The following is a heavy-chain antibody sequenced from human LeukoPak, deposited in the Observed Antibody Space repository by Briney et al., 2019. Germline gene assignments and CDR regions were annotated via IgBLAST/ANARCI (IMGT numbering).Heavy chain of an antibody. CDR3: ARGSRFGELYYMDV. J-gene: IGHJ6*03. V-gene: IGHV1-8*01. CDR2: MNPNSGNT. Sequence: ASVKVSCKASGYTFTSYDINWVRQATGQGLEWMGWMNPNSGNTGYAQKFQGRVTMTRNTSISTAYMELSSLRSEDTAVYYCARGSRFGELYYMDVWGKGTTVTISS. D-gene: IGHD3-10*01. CDR1: GYTFTSYD.